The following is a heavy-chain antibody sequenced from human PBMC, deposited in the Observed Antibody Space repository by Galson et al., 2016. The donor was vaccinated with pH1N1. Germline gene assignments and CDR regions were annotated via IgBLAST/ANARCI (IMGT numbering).Heavy chain of an antibody. Sequence: SLRLSCAASGFTFSNYWMHWVRQVPGKGLEWVANIKEDGSETYYVDSVRGRFTISRDNAKNSLYLQMNSLRDEETALYYCARAIGSRSAYWGQGTLVTVSS. V-gene: IGHV3-7*01. D-gene: IGHD3-16*02. CDR1: GFTFSNYW. CDR2: IKEDGSET. CDR3: ARAIGSRSAY. J-gene: IGHJ4*02.